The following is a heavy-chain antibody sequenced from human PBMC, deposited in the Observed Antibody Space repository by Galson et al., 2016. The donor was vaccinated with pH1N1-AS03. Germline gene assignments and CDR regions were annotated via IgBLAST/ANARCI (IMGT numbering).Heavy chain of an antibody. Sequence: ETLSLTCSVSGAPITSGSHYWTWIRQLPGKGLEWIGHIYYSGTTKFNPSLATRVTMSVDRSKSQFSLNLMSVTAADTAVYYCARDGQLWPHYYPLDVWGQGTTVTVSS. D-gene: IGHD3-22*01. CDR2: IYYSGTT. CDR1: GAPITSGSHY. J-gene: IGHJ6*02. V-gene: IGHV4-61*01. CDR3: ARDGQLWPHYYPLDV.